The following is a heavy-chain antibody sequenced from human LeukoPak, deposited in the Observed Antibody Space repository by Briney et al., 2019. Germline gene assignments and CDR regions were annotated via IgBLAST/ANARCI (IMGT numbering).Heavy chain of an antibody. D-gene: IGHD5-18*01. CDR1: GGSISSYY. V-gene: IGHV4-59*08. J-gene: IGHJ4*02. CDR3: ARHAGGYSFDY. CDR2: IDFSGST. Sequence: PSETLSLTCTVSGGSISSYYWSWVRQPPGRGLEWLGYIDFSGSTNNNPSLKSRVTILVDTSKKQVSLNLSSVTAADTAVYFCARHAGGYSFDYWGQGTLVTVSS.